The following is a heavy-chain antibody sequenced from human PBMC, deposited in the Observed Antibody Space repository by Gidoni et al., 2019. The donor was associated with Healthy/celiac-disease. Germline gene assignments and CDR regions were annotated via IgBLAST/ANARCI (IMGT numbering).Heavy chain of an antibody. V-gene: IGHV3-9*01. J-gene: IGHJ3*02. CDR1: GFTFDDYA. Sequence: EVQLVESGGGLVPSGRSLRPSCAASGFTFDDYAMHWVRRAPGTGLGLVAGISLNGGSIGYADSVKGRFTISRDNAKNSLYLQMNSLRAEDTALYYCAKDSIDAFDIWGQGTMVTVSS. CDR2: ISLNGGSI. CDR3: AKDSIDAFDI.